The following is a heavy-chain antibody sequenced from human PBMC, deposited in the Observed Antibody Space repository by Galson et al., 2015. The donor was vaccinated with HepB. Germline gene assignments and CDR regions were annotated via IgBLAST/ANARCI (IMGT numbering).Heavy chain of an antibody. J-gene: IGHJ5*01. D-gene: IGHD1-14*01. CDR3: ARGGHTTDRYKLTFDS. CDR2: IMPDGNSK. V-gene: IGHV3-30*03. CDR1: GFGFGGYG. Sequence: SLRLSCAASGFGFGGYGMFWVRQAPGKGLKWVAGIMPDGNSKVYADSVKGRFMISRDNSKKTLDLQMNSLRLEDTAVYYCARGGHTTDRYKLTFDSWGQGTLLTVSA.